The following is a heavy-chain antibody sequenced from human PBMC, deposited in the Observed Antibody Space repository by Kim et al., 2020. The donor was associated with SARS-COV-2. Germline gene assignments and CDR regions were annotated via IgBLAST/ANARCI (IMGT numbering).Heavy chain of an antibody. CDR2: INVAKGNT. CDR1: GYTFTNNA. CDR3: TRELTSGPFLNY. J-gene: IGHJ4*02. Sequence: ASVKVSCKASGYTFTNNAMHWVRQATGQRLEWMGWINVAKGNTKYSQKFQGRVTITRDTSARTVYMELSSLRSEDTALYYCTRELTSGPFLNYWGQGTLATVSS. D-gene: IGHD2-8*01. V-gene: IGHV1-3*01.